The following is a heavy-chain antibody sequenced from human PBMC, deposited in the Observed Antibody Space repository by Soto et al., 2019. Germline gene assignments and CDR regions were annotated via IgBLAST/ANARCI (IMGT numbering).Heavy chain of an antibody. CDR1: GYTFTAVY. D-gene: IGHD2-21*01. CDR2: VNPNTGLT. CDR3: AKDGGHGARMHICGMDV. V-gene: IGHV1-2*02. J-gene: IGHJ6*02. Sequence: VASVKVSCKASGYTFTAVYMNWVRQAPGQGLEWMGWVNPNTGLTELAQKFQSRVTMTRDTAISTAYMQFTRLTSDDAVVYYFAKDGGHGARMHICGMDVWGQGTTVTVSS.